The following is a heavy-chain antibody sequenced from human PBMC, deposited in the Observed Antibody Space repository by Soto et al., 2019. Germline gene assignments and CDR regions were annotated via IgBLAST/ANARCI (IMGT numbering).Heavy chain of an antibody. CDR3: ARDKAYDYIWGSYRSDPYYFDY. J-gene: IGHJ4*02. Sequence: EVQLVESGGGLVQPGGSLRLSCAASGFTFSSYSMNWVRQAPGKGLEWVSYISSSSSTIYYADSVKGRFTISRDNAKNSLYLQMNSLRAEGTAVYYCARDKAYDYIWGSYRSDPYYFDYWGQGTLVTVSS. V-gene: IGHV3-48*01. CDR1: GFTFSSYS. CDR2: ISSSSSTI. D-gene: IGHD3-16*02.